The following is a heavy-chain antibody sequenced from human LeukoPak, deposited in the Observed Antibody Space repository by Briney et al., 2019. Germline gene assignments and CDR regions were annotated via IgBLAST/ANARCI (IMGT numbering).Heavy chain of an antibody. V-gene: IGHV1-69*06. D-gene: IGHD2/OR15-2a*01. J-gene: IGHJ4*02. CDR2: IIPIFGTA. CDR1: GGTFSSYA. CDR3: ARSMRGLDTQDY. Sequence: SVKVSCKASGGTFSSYAISWVRQAPGQGLEWMGGIIPIFGTANYAQKFQGRVTITADKSTSTAYMELSSLRSDDTAVYYCARSMRGLDTQDYWGQGTLVTVSS.